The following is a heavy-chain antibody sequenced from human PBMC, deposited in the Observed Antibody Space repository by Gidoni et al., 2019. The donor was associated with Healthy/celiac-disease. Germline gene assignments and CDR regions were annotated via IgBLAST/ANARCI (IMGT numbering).Heavy chain of an antibody. J-gene: IGHJ6*02. CDR2: INHSGIT. D-gene: IGHD1-7*01. Sequence: QVQLQQWGAGLLKPSETLSLTCAVYGGSFSGYYWSWIRQPPGKGLEWIGEINHSGITNYNPSLKSRVTISVDTSKNQFSLKLSSVTAADTAVYYCARASGLELLGYYYYYGMDVWGQGTTVTVSS. CDR3: ARASGLELLGYYYYYGMDV. V-gene: IGHV4-34*01. CDR1: GGSFSGYY.